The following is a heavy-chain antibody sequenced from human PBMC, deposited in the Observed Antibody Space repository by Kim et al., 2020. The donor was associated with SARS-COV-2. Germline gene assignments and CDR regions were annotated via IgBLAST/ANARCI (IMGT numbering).Heavy chain of an antibody. CDR1: GFTFSNYW. V-gene: IGHV3-7*01. D-gene: IGHD6-19*01. CDR2: IKQDGSEK. J-gene: IGHJ4*02. CDR3: ATHHSSVWYNSEYYVDN. Sequence: GGSLRLSCVGSGFTFSNYWMSWVRQAPGKGPEWVAAIKQDGSEKNYPDSVEGRFTISRDNGRNSLYLQMNNLRAEDTGIFYCATHHSSVWYNSEYYVDNWGQGTLVTVSA.